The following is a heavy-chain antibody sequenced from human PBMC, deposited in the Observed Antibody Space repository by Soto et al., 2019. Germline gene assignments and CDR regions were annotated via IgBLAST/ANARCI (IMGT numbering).Heavy chain of an antibody. V-gene: IGHV3-21*01. CDR2: ISSSSSYI. D-gene: IGHD4-17*01. CDR1: GFTFSSYS. J-gene: IGHJ6*03. Sequence: GGSLRLSCAASGFTFSSYSMNWVRQAPGKGLEWVSSISSSSSYIYYADSVKGRFTISRDNAKNSLYLQMNSLRAEDTAVYYCARENYGDYASTNYYYMDVWGKGTTVTVSS. CDR3: ARENYGDYASTNYYYMDV.